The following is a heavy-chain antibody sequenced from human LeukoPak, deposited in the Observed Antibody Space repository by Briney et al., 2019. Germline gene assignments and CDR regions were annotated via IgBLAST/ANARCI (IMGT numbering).Heavy chain of an antibody. V-gene: IGHV4-39*07. J-gene: IGHJ4*02. D-gene: IGHD6-13*01. CDR1: GGSISSSSYN. CDR3: ARDTRCYSSSCIFDY. Sequence: SETLSLTCTVPGGSISSSSYNWGWIRQPPGKGLEWIGSIYYSGSTYYNPSLKSRVTISVDTSKNQFSLKLSSVTAADTAVYYCARDTRCYSSSCIFDYWGQGTLVTVSS. CDR2: IYYSGST.